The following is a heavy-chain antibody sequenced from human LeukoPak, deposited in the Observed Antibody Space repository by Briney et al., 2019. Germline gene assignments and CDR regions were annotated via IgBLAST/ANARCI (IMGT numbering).Heavy chain of an antibody. J-gene: IGHJ4*02. D-gene: IGHD3-10*01. CDR1: DGSISGYY. V-gene: IGHV4-59*12. CDR3: AKLSYYGSAYYFDY. Sequence: SETLSLTCTVSDGSISGYYWSWIRQSPDKGLEYIGYIYHSGTTNYNPSLKSRVTMSVDTSKNQFSLRLTSATAADTALYYCAKLSYYGSAYYFDYWGQGTLVTVSS. CDR2: IYHSGTT.